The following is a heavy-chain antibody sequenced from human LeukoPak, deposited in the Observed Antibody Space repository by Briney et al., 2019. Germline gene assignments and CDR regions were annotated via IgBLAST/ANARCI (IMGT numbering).Heavy chain of an antibody. D-gene: IGHD3-16*01. CDR1: GFTFSSSW. V-gene: IGHV3-7*01. CDR2: IKTDGSEK. Sequence: PGGSLRLSCAASGFTFSSSWMTWVRQAPGKGLQWVANIKTDGSEKYYVDSVRGRFTVYRDNAKNSLDLEMSSLRAEDTAVDYCASEWGGGYRGVDYWGQGTLVTVSS. CDR3: ASEWGGGYRGVDY. J-gene: IGHJ4*02.